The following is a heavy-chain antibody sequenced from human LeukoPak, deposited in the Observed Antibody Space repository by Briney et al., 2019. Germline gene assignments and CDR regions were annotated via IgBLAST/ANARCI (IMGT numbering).Heavy chain of an antibody. CDR1: GGSISSYY. CDR3: ARVTLSIAAHFDY. D-gene: IGHD6-13*01. Sequence: SETLSLTCTVSGGSISSYYWSWIRQPPGKGLEGIGYIYYSGSTNYNPSLKSRVTISVDTSKNQFSLKLSSVTAADTAVYYCARVTLSIAAHFDYWGQGTLVTVSS. J-gene: IGHJ4*02. V-gene: IGHV4-59*01. CDR2: IYYSGST.